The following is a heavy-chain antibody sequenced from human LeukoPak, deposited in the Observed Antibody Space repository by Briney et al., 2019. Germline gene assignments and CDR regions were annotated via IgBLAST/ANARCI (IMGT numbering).Heavy chain of an antibody. D-gene: IGHD3-22*01. J-gene: IGHJ4*02. CDR1: GFTFSSYS. Sequence: GGSLRLSCAAPGFTFSSYSMNWVRQAPGKGLEWVSSISSSSSYIYYADSVKGRFTISRDNAKNSLYLQMNSLRAEDTAVYYCARDRYDSSGYYYRYFDYWGQGTLVTVSS. V-gene: IGHV3-21*01. CDR2: ISSSSSYI. CDR3: ARDRYDSSGYYYRYFDY.